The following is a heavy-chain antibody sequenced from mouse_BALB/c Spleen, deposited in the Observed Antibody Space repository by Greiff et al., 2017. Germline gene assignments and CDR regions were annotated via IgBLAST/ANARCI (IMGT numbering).Heavy chain of an antibody. CDR3: ASSAYYYGMDY. Sequence: QVQLQQSGAELVKPGASVKMSCKASGYTFTSYWMHWVKQRPGQGLDWIGYINPSTGYTDYNQKFKGKATLTADKSSSTAYMQLSSLTSEDSAVYYCASSAYYYGMDYWGQGTSVTVSA. D-gene: IGHD6-1*01. CDR2: INPSTGYT. V-gene: IGHV1-7*01. CDR1: GYTFTSYW. J-gene: IGHJ4*01.